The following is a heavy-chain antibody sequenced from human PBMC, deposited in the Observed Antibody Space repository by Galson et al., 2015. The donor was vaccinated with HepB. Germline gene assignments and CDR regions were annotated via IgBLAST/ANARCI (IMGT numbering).Heavy chain of an antibody. CDR2: ISRSATGSSFR. V-gene: IGHV3-11*06. J-gene: IGHJ4*02. CDR1: RFIFSDYY. Sequence: SLRLSCAASRFIFSDYYMSWIRQAPGKGLEWVSSISRSATGSSFRNYADSVRGRFTISRDDAKSSLYLQMSTLRTEDTAVYYCARVGRWFGELSTEYYFDHWGQGILVTVSS. D-gene: IGHD3-10*01. CDR3: ARVGRWFGELSTEYYFDH.